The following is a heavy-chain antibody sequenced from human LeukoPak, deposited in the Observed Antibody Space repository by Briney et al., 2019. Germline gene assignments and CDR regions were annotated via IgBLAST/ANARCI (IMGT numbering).Heavy chain of an antibody. CDR1: GFTVSTNY. D-gene: IGHD3-10*01. V-gene: IGHV3-53*01. J-gene: IGHJ3*02. CDR2: IYSDERT. Sequence: GGPLRLSCAASGFTVSTNYMSWVRQAPGKGLEWVSVIYSDERTYYADSVKGRFTISRDNSKNTLYLQMNSLRAEDTAVYYCARDSGRFDIFDIWGQGTMVTAS. CDR3: ARDSGRFDIFDI.